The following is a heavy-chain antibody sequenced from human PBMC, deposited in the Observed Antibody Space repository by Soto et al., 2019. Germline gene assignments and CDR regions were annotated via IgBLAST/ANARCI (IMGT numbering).Heavy chain of an antibody. CDR2: ISSSSSYI. CDR1: GFTFSSYS. CDR3: ARDLIWGPKGSQYDYIWGSYAFDI. Sequence: GGSLRLSCAASGFTFSSYSMNWVRQAPGKGLEWVSSISSSSSYIYYADSVKGRFTISRDNAKNSLYLQMNSLRAEDTAVYYCARDLIWGPKGSQYDYIWGSYAFDIWGQGTMVTVSS. V-gene: IGHV3-21*01. D-gene: IGHD3-16*01. J-gene: IGHJ3*02.